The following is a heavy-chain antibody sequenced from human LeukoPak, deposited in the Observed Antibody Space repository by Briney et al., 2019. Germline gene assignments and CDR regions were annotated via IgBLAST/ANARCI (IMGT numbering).Heavy chain of an antibody. CDR3: ARGMATVTGPFDS. Sequence: GGSLRLSCAASGVTFSSYWMHWVRHAPGKGLMWVSRINIGVSDTLYADSVKGRFTISRENAKNTLYLQMNSLRAEDTAVYYCARGMATVTGPFDSWGQGTLVTVSS. J-gene: IGHJ4*02. D-gene: IGHD4-17*01. CDR2: INIGVSDT. CDR1: GVTFSSYW. V-gene: IGHV3-74*01.